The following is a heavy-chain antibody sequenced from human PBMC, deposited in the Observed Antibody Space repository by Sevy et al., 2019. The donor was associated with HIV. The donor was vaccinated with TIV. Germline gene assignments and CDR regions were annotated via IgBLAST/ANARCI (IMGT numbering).Heavy chain of an antibody. V-gene: IGHV3-7*01. CDR3: ARDRGSDFWSGYYTRFDP. CDR2: INQHGNEM. D-gene: IGHD3-3*01. CDR1: GFTFNTYW. Sequence: GGSLRLSCAGSGFTFNTYWMSWVRQAPGKGLEWVANINQHGNEMYYVDSVKGRFTIPRDNAKNSLYLHMNSLRAGDTAVYYCARDRGSDFWSGYYTRFDPWGQGTLVTVSS. J-gene: IGHJ5*02.